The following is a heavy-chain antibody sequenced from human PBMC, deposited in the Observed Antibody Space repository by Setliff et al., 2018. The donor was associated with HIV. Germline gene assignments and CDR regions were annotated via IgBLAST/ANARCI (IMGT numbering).Heavy chain of an antibody. V-gene: IGHV3-48*03. CDR3: ARAYSSTWYEDYYFDF. CDR2: ISSSGNTI. CDR1: GFTFSRYE. J-gene: IGHJ2*01. Sequence: SLKISCAASGFTFSRYEMNWVRQAPGKGLEWIAYISSSGNTIYYADSVKGRFTISRDNAKNSLFLQLNNLRDEDTAVYYCARAYSSTWYEDYYFDFWGRGTLVTVSS. D-gene: IGHD6-13*01.